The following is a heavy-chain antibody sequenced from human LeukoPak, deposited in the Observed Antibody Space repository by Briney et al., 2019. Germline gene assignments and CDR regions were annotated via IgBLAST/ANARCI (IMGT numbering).Heavy chain of an antibody. D-gene: IGHD4-17*01. Sequence: PSQTLSLTCTVSGGSISSGGYYWSWIRQHPGKGLEWIGYIYYSGNTYYNPSLKSRVTISVDTSKNQFSLKLSSVTAADTAVYYCARAPPPYGDYLYYFDYWGQGTLVTVSS. J-gene: IGHJ4*02. CDR3: ARAPPPYGDYLYYFDY. V-gene: IGHV4-31*03. CDR1: GGSISSGGYY. CDR2: IYYSGNT.